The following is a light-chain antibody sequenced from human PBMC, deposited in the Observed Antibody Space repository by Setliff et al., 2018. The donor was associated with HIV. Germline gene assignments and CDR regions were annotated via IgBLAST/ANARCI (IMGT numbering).Light chain of an antibody. V-gene: IGLV2-14*01. J-gene: IGLJ1*01. CDR1: SSDIGSWNF. Sequence: QSALAQPASVSGSPGQSITISCTGRSSDIGSWNFVSWYQQYPDKAPKFMIYEVSKRPSGVSNRFSGSKSAYTAFMTISGLQTEDEAEYYCSSYATDGDLVIFGTGTKVTVL. CDR2: EVS. CDR3: SSYATDGDLVI.